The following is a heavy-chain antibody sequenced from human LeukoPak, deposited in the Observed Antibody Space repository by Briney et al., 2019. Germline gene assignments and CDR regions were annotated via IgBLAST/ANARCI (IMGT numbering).Heavy chain of an antibody. V-gene: IGHV3-30*18. Sequence: GGSLRLSCAASGFTFSSYGMHWVRQAPGKGLEWVAVISYDGSNKYYADSVKGRFTISRDNSKNTLYLQMNSLRAEDTAVYYCAKDAWGTTSNWFDPWGQGTLVTVSS. J-gene: IGHJ5*02. CDR2: ISYDGSNK. CDR1: GFTFSSYG. CDR3: AKDAWGTTSNWFDP. D-gene: IGHD1-1*01.